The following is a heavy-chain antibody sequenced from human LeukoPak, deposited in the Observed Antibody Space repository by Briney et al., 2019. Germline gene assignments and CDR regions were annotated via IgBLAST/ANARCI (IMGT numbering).Heavy chain of an antibody. Sequence: SETLSLTCTVSGGSISSYYWSWIRQPPGKGLEWIGYIYYSGSTNYNPSLKSRVTISVDTSKNQFSLKLSSVTAADTAVYYCARINWGSAFDYWGQGTLVTVSS. CDR3: ARINWGSAFDY. J-gene: IGHJ4*02. V-gene: IGHV4-59*08. CDR2: IYYSGST. D-gene: IGHD7-27*01. CDR1: GGSISSYY.